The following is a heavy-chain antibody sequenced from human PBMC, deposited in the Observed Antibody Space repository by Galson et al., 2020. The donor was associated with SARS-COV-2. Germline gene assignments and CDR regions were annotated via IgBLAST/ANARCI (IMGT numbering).Heavy chain of an antibody. CDR3: ARGRTVTTFYYYYGMDV. V-gene: IGHV4-34*01. Sequence: ETLSLTCAVYGGSFSGYYWSWIRQPPGKGLEWIGEINHSGSTNYNPSLKSRVTISVDTSKNQFSLKLSSVTAADTAVYYCARGRTVTTFYYYYGMDVWGQGTTVTVSS. CDR2: INHSGST. D-gene: IGHD4-17*01. CDR1: GGSFSGYY. J-gene: IGHJ6*02.